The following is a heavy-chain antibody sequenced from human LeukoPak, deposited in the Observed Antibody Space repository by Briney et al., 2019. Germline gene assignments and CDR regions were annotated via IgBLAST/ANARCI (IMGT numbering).Heavy chain of an antibody. J-gene: IGHJ4*02. CDR2: IKPDGSEK. CDR1: GFPFSSYW. CDR3: ASYGDYGEFRY. D-gene: IGHD4-17*01. Sequence: SGGSLRLSCAASGFPFSSYWMSWVRQAPGKGLEWVANIKPDGSEKSYVDSVKGRFTISRDNAKNSLYLQMNSLRAEDTAVYYCASYGDYGEFRYWGQGTLVTVSS. V-gene: IGHV3-7*05.